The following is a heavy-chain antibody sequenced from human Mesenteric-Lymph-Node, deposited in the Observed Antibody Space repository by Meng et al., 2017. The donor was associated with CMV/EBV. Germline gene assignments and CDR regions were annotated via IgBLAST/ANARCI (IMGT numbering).Heavy chain of an antibody. CDR1: GFTFSSYA. D-gene: IGHD7-27*01. CDR2: ISSSRGYI. CDR3: AREGTGYYFDY. Sequence: GESLKISCAPSGFTFSSYAMNWVRQAPGKGLEWVSSISSSRGYIYYADSVKGRFTISRDNAKNSLYLQMNSLRAEDTAVYYCAREGTGYYFDYWGQGTLVTVSS. J-gene: IGHJ4*02. V-gene: IGHV3-21*01.